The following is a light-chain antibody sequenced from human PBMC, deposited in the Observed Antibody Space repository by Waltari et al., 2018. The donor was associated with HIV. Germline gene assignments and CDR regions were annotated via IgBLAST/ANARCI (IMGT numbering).Light chain of an antibody. V-gene: IGKV1-5*03. CDR3: QQYDSYSWT. J-gene: IGKJ1*01. CDR2: KAS. CDR1: QSISSW. Sequence: DIQMTQSPSTLSASVGDRVTITCRASQSISSWLAWYQQKPGKAPKVLIDKASSLESGVPSRFSGSGSGTEFTLTISSLQSDDFATYYCQQYDSYSWTFGQGTKVEIK.